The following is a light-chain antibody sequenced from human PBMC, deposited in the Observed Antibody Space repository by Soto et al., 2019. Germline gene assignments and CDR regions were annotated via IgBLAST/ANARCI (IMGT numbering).Light chain of an antibody. CDR2: EVT. CDR3: SSYTASSLV. J-gene: IGLJ2*01. Sequence: QSALTQPASVSGSPGQSITISCTGTSSDVGAYNSVSWYQHHPGKAPKLLVYEVTNRPSGVSNRFSGSKSGNTASLTISWLQAEDEADYYCSSYTASSLVLGVGTKLPVL. CDR1: SSDVGAYNS. V-gene: IGLV2-14*01.